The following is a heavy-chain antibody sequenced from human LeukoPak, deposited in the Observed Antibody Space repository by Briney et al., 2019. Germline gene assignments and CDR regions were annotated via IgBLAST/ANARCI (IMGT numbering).Heavy chain of an antibody. D-gene: IGHD3-22*01. CDR1: GGSISSSSYY. V-gene: IGHV4-39*01. CDR3: ARCPNYYDSSGWHYSGSDY. CDR2: IYYSGST. J-gene: IGHJ4*02. Sequence: PSETLSLTCTVSGGSISSSSYYWGWIRQPPGKGLEWIGSIYYSGSTYYNPSLKSRVTISVDTSKNQFSLKLSSVTAADTAVYYCARCPNYYDSSGWHYSGSDYWGQGTLVTVSS.